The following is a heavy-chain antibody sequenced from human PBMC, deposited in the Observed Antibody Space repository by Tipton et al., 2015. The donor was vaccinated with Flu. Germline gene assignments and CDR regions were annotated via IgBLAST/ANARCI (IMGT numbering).Heavy chain of an antibody. CDR2: IKQDGSEK. CDR3: ARERNWNPGGAFDI. CDR1: GFTFSSYW. V-gene: IGHV3-7*01. Sequence: SLRLSCAASGFTFSSYWLSWVRQAPGKGLEWVANIKQDGSEKYYVDSVKGRFTISRDNAENSLFLQMNSLRAEDTAVYYCARERNWNPGGAFDIWGQGTMVTVSS. J-gene: IGHJ3*02. D-gene: IGHD1-1*01.